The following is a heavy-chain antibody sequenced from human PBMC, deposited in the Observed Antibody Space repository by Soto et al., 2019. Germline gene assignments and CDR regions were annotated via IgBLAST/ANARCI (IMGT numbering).Heavy chain of an antibody. CDR1: GGSISDNDYY. Sequence: TSETLSLTCTVSGGSISDNDYYWSWIRQPPGKGLEWIGTISHTGTAYYNPSLESRVAVSVGTSENQFSLNLSSVTAADTAVYYCARLAYDSNCFNVYGDDAFYLWGQGSMVTVSS. J-gene: IGHJ3*01. V-gene: IGHV4-39*01. CDR3: ARLAYDSNCFNVYGDDAFYL. CDR2: ISHTGTA. D-gene: IGHD3-16*01.